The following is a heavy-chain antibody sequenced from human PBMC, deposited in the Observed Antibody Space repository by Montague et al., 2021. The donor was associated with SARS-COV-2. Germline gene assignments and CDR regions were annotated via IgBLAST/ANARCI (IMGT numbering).Heavy chain of an antibody. V-gene: IGHV4-39*01. J-gene: IGHJ6*03. CDR1: GGSVSSSPYY. Sequence: SETLSFTCTVSGGSVSSSPYYWGWIRQPPGRGLEWVGSISYSGRTYFSPSLKSRLTISVDSSENQFSLRLSSVTAADTAAYYCASSYYYGSGTYVYNYYMDVWGKGTPVTVSS. CDR2: ISYSGRT. CDR3: ASSYYYGSGTYVYNYYMDV. D-gene: IGHD3-10*01.